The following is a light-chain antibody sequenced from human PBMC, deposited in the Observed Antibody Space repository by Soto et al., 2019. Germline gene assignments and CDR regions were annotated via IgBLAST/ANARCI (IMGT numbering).Light chain of an antibody. Sequence: DIPMTQPPSTLSASVGDRVTITCRASQSIVTWLAWYQQKPGKAPKLLIDDASTLESGVPSRFSGSGSGTEFTVIISSLQPDDFATYYCQQYDTYSMYTFGQGTKLEIK. CDR3: QQYDTYSMYT. V-gene: IGKV1-5*01. CDR2: DAS. J-gene: IGKJ2*01. CDR1: QSIVTW.